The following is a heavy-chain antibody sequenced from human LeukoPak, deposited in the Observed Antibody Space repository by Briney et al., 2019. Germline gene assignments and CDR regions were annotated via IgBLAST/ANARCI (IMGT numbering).Heavy chain of an antibody. CDR1: GGTFSSYA. Sequence: ASVKVSCKAPGGTFSSYAISWVRQAPGQGLEWMGGIIPIFGTANYAQKFQGRVTITADESTSTAYMELSSLRSEDTAVYYCARPPVPAAMPADYYYGMDVWGQGTTVTVSS. J-gene: IGHJ6*02. CDR2: IIPIFGTA. CDR3: ARPPVPAAMPADYYYGMDV. V-gene: IGHV1-69*13. D-gene: IGHD2-2*01.